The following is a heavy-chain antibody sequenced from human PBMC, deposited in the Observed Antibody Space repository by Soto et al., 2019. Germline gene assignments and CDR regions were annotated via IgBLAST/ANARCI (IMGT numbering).Heavy chain of an antibody. CDR2: ISAHNGNT. V-gene: IGHV1-18*01. J-gene: IGHJ4*02. CDR3: ARGRYGDY. CDR1: GYTFTSYG. Sequence: QVHLVQSGAEVKKPGASVKVSCKASGYTFTSYGITWVRQAPGQGLEWMGWISAHNGNTDYAQKLQGRVIVTRDTSTSTAYMELRSLRADDTAVYYCARGRYGDYWGQGVLVTVSS. D-gene: IGHD1-1*01.